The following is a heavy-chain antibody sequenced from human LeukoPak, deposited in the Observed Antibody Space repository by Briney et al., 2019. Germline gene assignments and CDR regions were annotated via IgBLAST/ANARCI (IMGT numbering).Heavy chain of an antibody. CDR2: INPNSGGT. CDR3: AREGLPKLERLPAKLLNWFDP. D-gene: IGHD1-1*01. J-gene: IGHJ5*02. V-gene: IGHV1-2*02. CDR1: GYTFTGYY. Sequence: ASVKVSCKASGYTFTGYYMHWVRQAPGQGLEWMGWINPNSGGTNYAQKFQGRVTMTRDTSISTAYMELSRLRSDDTAVYYCAREGLPKLERLPAKLLNWFDPWGQGTLVTVSS.